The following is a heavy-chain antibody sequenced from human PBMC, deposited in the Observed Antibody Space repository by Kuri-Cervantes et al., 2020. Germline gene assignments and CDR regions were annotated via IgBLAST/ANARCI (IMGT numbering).Heavy chain of an antibody. D-gene: IGHD4-17*01. Sequence: ESLKISCTVSGDSVSSRYWSWIRQPPGKGLEYIAYIYNTGSTNYNPSFKSRVTISVDTSKNQFSLRLNSVTAADTAVYYCARGINDYADYGLDYWGQGTLVTVSS. CDR2: IYNTGST. CDR1: GDSVSSRY. J-gene: IGHJ4*02. V-gene: IGHV4-59*02. CDR3: ARGINDYADYGLDY.